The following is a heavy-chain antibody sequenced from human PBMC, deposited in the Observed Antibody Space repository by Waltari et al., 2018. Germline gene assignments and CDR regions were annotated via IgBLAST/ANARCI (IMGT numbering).Heavy chain of an antibody. CDR3: AKEVSSSWYYFDY. V-gene: IGHV4-61*02. CDR1: GGSISSGSYY. Sequence: QVQLQESGPGLVKPSQTLSLTCTVSGGSISSGSYYWSWIRKPAGKGLEWIGRIYTSGSTNYNPVLKSRVTISVDKSKNQFSLKLSSVTAADTAVYYCAKEVSSSWYYFDYWGQGTLVTVSS. J-gene: IGHJ4*02. CDR2: IYTSGST. D-gene: IGHD6-13*01.